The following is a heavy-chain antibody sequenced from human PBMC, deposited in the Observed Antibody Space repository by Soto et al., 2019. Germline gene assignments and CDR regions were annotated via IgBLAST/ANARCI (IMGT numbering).Heavy chain of an antibody. CDR3: ARPKTIGAAAGKGWFDP. J-gene: IGHJ5*02. CDR1: GGSISSSSYY. D-gene: IGHD6-13*01. V-gene: IGHV4-39*01. CDR2: IYYSGST. Sequence: SETLSLTCTITGGSISSSSYYWGWIRQPPGKGLEWIGSIYYSGSTYYNPSLKSRVTISVDTSKNQFSLKLTYVTAADTAMYYCARPKTIGAAAGKGWFDPWGQGTLVT.